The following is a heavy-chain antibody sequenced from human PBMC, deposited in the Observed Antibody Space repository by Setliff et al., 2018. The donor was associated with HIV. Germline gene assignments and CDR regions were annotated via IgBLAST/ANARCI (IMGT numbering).Heavy chain of an antibody. CDR2: IYYTGNS. D-gene: IGHD5-12*01. CDR3: ARLGESGYDFRGCFDF. CDR1: GGSISSSTYY. Sequence: PSETLSLTCSASGGSISSSTYYWGWIRQPPGQGLAWLATIYYTGNSYYNPSLQSLVIISVDTSNNQFSLKLHSVSTSDRGVYCCARLGESGYDFRGCFDFWGPEMLVTVSS. J-gene: IGHJ4*02. V-gene: IGHV4-39*01.